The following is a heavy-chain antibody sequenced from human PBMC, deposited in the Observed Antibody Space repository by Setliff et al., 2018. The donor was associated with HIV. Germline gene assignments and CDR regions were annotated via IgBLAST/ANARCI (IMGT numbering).Heavy chain of an antibody. CDR1: GYTFTSYG. V-gene: IGHV1-18*01. J-gene: IGHJ4*02. CDR3: ARCMGRPDVSDYGDYVDY. D-gene: IGHD4-17*01. CDR2: ISAYNGNT. Sequence: ASVKVSCKASGYTFTSYGISWVRQAPGQGLEWMGWISAYNGNTNYAQKLQGRVTMTTDTSTSTAYMELRSLRSDDTAVYYCARCMGRPDVSDYGDYVDYWGQGTQVTVS.